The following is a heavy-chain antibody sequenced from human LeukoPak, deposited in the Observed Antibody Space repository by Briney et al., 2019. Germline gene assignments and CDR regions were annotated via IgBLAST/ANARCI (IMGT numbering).Heavy chain of an antibody. CDR3: AGTVGATFHFDY. Sequence: SETLSLTCNVSGGSISSSSYYWGWIRQTPGRGLEWMGSFFYSGNTYYNPSLNSRVTISVETSKNQFSLRLSSVTAADTAVYYCAGTVGATFHFDYWGQGTLVTVSS. CDR1: GGSISSSSYY. D-gene: IGHD1-26*01. CDR2: FFYSGNT. J-gene: IGHJ4*02. V-gene: IGHV4-39*01.